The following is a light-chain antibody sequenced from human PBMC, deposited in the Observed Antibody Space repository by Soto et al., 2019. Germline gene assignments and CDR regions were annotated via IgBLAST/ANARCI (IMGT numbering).Light chain of an antibody. Sequence: DIQMTQSPSSLSASVGDRVTITCQASQDISNYLNWYQQKPGKAPKLLIYDASNLETGVPSRFSGSGSGTDFTFTISSLQPEDIATYYCRQYDNLPYTFGQGTQLEI. CDR1: QDISNY. V-gene: IGKV1-33*01. CDR3: RQYDNLPYT. J-gene: IGKJ2*01. CDR2: DAS.